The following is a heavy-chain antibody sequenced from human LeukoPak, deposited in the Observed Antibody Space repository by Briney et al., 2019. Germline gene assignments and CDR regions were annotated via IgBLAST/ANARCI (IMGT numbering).Heavy chain of an antibody. D-gene: IGHD6-19*01. J-gene: IGHJ4*02. CDR2: ISAYNGNT. CDR3: AREETVYSSGFFPFRYFDY. CDR1: GYTFTSCG. V-gene: IGHV1-18*01. Sequence: ASVKVSCKASGYTFTSCGISWVRQAPGQGLEWMGWISAYNGNTNYAQKLQGRVTMTTDTSTSTAYMELRSLRSDDTAVYYCAREETVYSSGFFPFRYFDYWGQGTLVTVSS.